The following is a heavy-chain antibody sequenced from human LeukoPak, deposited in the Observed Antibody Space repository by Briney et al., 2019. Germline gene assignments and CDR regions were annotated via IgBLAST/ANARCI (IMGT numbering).Heavy chain of an antibody. V-gene: IGHV1-2*02. CDR1: GYTFTGYY. J-gene: IGHJ4*02. CDR3: ARDDCSGGSCSVDY. Sequence: ASVKASCKASGYTFTGYYMHWVRQAPGQGLEWMGWINPNSGGTNYAQKFQGRVTMTRDTSISTAYMELSRLRSDDTAVYYCARDDCSGGSCSVDYWGQGTLVTVSS. D-gene: IGHD2-15*01. CDR2: INPNSGGT.